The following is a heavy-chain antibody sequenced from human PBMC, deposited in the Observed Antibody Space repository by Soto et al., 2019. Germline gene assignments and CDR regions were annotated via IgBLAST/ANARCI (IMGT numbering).Heavy chain of an antibody. J-gene: IGHJ4*02. CDR3: ARYYDSSGYYYLDY. Sequence: LSLTCAVYGGSFSGYYWSWIRQPPGKGLEWIGEINHSGSTNYNPSLKSRVTISVDTSKNQFSLKLSSVTAADTAVYYCARYYDSSGYYYLDYWGQGTLVTSPQ. CDR2: INHSGST. D-gene: IGHD3-22*01. CDR1: GGSFSGYY. V-gene: IGHV4-34*01.